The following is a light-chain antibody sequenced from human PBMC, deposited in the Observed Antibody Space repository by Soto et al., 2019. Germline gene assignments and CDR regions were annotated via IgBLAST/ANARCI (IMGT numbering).Light chain of an antibody. J-gene: IGKJ1*01. V-gene: IGKV1-5*01. CDR3: QQYVTSPRT. CDR1: HSISTW. CDR2: DAS. Sequence: DIHMTQSPSTLSASVGDRVTITCRASHSISTWLAWYQQKPGKAPKLLIYDASTLETGVPSRFSGSGSGTEFTLTISSLQTDDFAVYYCQQYVTSPRTFGQGTKVDIK.